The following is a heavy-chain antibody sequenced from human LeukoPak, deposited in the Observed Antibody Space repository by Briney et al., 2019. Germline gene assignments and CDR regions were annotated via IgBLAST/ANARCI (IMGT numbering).Heavy chain of an antibody. J-gene: IGHJ4*02. CDR2: IYYSGST. D-gene: IGHD3-3*01. Sequence: SATLSLTCTVSGDSVISGLYYWTWVRQPPGKGLEWIGYIYYSGSTTYSPSLKSRVTISIDTSKNQFSLNLKSVTAADTAVYFCARGKYYGDSDYWGQGTLVTVSS. CDR3: ARGKYYGDSDY. CDR1: GDSVISGLYY. V-gene: IGHV4-61*01.